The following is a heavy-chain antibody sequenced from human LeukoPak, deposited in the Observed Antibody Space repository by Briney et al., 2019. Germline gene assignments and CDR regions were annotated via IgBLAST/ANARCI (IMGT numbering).Heavy chain of an antibody. CDR3: ARETGNYDFWSGRAFDI. CDR1: GFTFSSYS. D-gene: IGHD3-3*01. J-gene: IGHJ3*02. CDR2: ISSSSSTI. Sequence: GGSLRLSCAASGFTFSSYSMNWVRQAPGKGLGWVSYISSSSSTIYYADSVKGRFTISRDNAKNSLYLQMNSLRAEDTAVYYCARETGNYDFWSGRAFDIWGQGTMVTVSS. V-gene: IGHV3-48*01.